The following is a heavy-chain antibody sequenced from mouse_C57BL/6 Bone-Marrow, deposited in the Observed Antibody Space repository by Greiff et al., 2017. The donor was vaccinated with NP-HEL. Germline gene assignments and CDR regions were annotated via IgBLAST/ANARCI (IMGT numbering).Heavy chain of an antibody. Sequence: VKLVESGPGILQSSQTLSLTCSSSGFSLSTSGMGVSWIRQPSGKGLEWLAHIYWDDDKRYNPSLKSRLTISKDTSRNQVFLKITSVDTADTATYYCARRAPLTTVFDYWGQGTTLTVSS. CDR2: IYWDDDK. V-gene: IGHV8-12*01. CDR1: GFSLSTSGMG. D-gene: IGHD1-1*01. J-gene: IGHJ2*01. CDR3: ARRAPLTTVFDY.